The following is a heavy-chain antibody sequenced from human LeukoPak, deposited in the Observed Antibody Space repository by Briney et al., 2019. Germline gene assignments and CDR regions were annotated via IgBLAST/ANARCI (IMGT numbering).Heavy chain of an antibody. D-gene: IGHD2-15*01. CDR3: ARAMGYCSGGSCYSTFYYYYGMDV. Sequence: GRSLRLSCAASGFTFSSYAMHWVRQAPGKGLEWVAVISYDGSNKYYADSVKGRSTISRDNSKNTLYLQMNSLRAEDTAVYYCARAMGYCSGGSCYSTFYYYYGMDVWGQGTTVTVSS. CDR2: ISYDGSNK. V-gene: IGHV3-30*04. J-gene: IGHJ6*02. CDR1: GFTFSSYA.